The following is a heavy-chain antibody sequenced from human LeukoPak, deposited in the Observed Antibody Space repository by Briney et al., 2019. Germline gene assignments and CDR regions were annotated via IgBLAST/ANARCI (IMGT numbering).Heavy chain of an antibody. Sequence: PSETLSLTCTVSGVSVSDGNYYWSWIRQPPGKGLEWIGYMFYAESTKYNPSLNSRVTISVDRSKNQVSLNLTSVTAADTVVYYCASTSNTWLGLPYFDSWGQGTLVTVSA. V-gene: IGHV4-61*01. CDR1: GVSVSDGNYY. D-gene: IGHD3-10*01. J-gene: IGHJ4*02. CDR3: ASTSNTWLGLPYFDS. CDR2: MFYAEST.